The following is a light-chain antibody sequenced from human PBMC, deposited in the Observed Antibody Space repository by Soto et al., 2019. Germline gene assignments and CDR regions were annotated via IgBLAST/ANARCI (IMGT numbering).Light chain of an antibody. CDR2: DAS. J-gene: IGKJ5*01. CDR3: QQRSNWPT. CDR1: QSVSSN. Sequence: EIVMTQSPATLSVSPGGRATLSRRASQSVSSNLAWYQQTPGQAPRILIYDASNRATGIPARFSGSGSGTDFTLTISSLEPEDFAVYYCQQRSNWPTFGQGTRLET. V-gene: IGKV3-11*01.